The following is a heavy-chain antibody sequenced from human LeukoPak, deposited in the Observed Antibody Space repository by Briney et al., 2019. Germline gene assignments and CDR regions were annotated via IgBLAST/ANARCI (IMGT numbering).Heavy chain of an antibody. CDR3: ARHRWELPAYFDY. J-gene: IGHJ4*02. D-gene: IGHD1-26*01. V-gene: IGHV4-39*01. CDR2: IYYSGST. CDR1: GRSISSSSYY. Sequence: SETLSLTCTVSGRSISSSSYYWGWIRQPPGKGLEWIGSIYYSGSTYYNPSLKSRVTISVDTSKNQFSLKLSSVTAADTAVYYCARHRWELPAYFDYWGQGTLVTVSS.